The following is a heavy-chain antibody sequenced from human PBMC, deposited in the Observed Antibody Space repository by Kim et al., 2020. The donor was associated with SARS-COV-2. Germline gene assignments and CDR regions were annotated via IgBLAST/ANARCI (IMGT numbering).Heavy chain of an antibody. CDR2: IRSKANSYAT. CDR3: TSRYYDSSGYHFP. Sequence: GGSLRLSCAASGFTFSGSSMHWVRQASGKGLEWVGRIRSKANSYATAYAASVKGRFTISRDDSKNTAYLQMNSLKTEDTAVYYCTSRYYDSSGYHFPGGQGTLVTVSS. CDR1: GFTFSGSS. J-gene: IGHJ4*02. D-gene: IGHD3-22*01. V-gene: IGHV3-73*01.